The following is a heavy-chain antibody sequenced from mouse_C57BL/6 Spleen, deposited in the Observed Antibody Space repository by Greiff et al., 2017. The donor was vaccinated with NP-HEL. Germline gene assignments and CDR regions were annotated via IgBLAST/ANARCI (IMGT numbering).Heavy chain of an antibody. CDR1: GFTFSSYG. Sequence: EVKLVESGGDLVKPGGSLKLSCAASGFTFSSYGMSWVRQTPDKRLEWVATISSGGSYTYYPDSVKGRFTISRDNAKNTLYLQMSSLKSEDTAMYYCARQIIVTTGYYYAMDYWGQGTSVTVSS. J-gene: IGHJ4*01. D-gene: IGHD2-5*01. CDR2: ISSGGSYT. CDR3: ARQIIVTTGYYYAMDY. V-gene: IGHV5-6*01.